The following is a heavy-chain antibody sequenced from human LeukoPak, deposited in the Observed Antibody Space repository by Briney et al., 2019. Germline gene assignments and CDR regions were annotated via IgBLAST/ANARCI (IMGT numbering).Heavy chain of an antibody. V-gene: IGHV3-7*01. CDR2: INQDGSGK. J-gene: IGHJ4*02. D-gene: IGHD5-24*01. CDR1: GFTFSSYW. CDR3: VRHVLRDGY. Sequence: GGSLRLSCAASGFTFSSYWMNWVRQAPGKGLEWVANINQDGSGKYYLDSVKGRFTISRDNAKNSVYLQMNSLRAEDTAVYYCVRHVLRDGYWGQGTLVTLSS.